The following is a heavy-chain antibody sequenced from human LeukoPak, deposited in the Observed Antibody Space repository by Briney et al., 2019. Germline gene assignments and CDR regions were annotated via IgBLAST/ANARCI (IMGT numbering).Heavy chain of an antibody. J-gene: IGHJ4*02. CDR1: GGSFSGYY. CDR2: INHSGST. D-gene: IGHD3-10*01. V-gene: IGHV4-34*01. Sequence: PSETLSLTCAVYGGSFSGYYWSWIRQPPGKGLEWIGEINHSGSTNYNPPLKSRVTISVDTSKNQFSLKLSSVTAADTAVYYCASSWFGGFDYWGQGTLVTVSS. CDR3: ASSWFGGFDY.